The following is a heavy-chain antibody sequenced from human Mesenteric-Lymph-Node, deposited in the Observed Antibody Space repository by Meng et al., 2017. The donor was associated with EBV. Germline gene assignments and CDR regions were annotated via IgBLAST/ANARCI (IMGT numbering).Heavy chain of an antibody. CDR1: GFTFSDYY. J-gene: IGHJ4*02. V-gene: IGHV3-11*01. D-gene: IGHD6-19*01. CDR3: ARGGIAVAGPFDS. CDR2: IRSSDYAI. Sequence: QVQLVESGGGLVKPGGSLRLSCVASGFTFSDYYMIWIRQAPGKGLEWVSYIRSSDYAIYYADSVTGRFTISRDNAKNSLYLQMNSLRAEDTAVYYCARGGIAVAGPFDSWGQGTLVTVSS.